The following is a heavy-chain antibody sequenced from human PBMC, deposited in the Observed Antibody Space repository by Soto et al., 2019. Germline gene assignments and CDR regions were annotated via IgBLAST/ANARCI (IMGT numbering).Heavy chain of an antibody. Sequence: ASVKVSCKASGYTFTSYAIHWVRQAPGQRLEWVGWIHAGSGDTKYSQKFQGRVTLTRDTSANTAYMEMSSLRSEDTAVYYCARMEGWNDLAHWGQG. J-gene: IGHJ1*01. D-gene: IGHD1-1*01. CDR2: IHAGSGDT. CDR3: ARMEGWNDLAH. CDR1: GYTFTSYA. V-gene: IGHV1-3*01.